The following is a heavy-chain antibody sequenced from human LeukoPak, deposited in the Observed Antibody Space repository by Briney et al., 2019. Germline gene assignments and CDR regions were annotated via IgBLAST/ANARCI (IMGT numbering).Heavy chain of an antibody. J-gene: IGHJ2*01. CDR2: INHSGST. CDR3: ARDRRRGYFDL. V-gene: IGHV4-34*01. Sequence: SETLSLTCAVYGGSFSGYYWSWIRQPPGKGLEWIGEINHSGSTNYNPSLKSRVTISVDTSKNQFSLKLSSVTAADTAVYYCARDRRRGYFDLWGRGTLVTVSS. CDR1: GGSFSGYY.